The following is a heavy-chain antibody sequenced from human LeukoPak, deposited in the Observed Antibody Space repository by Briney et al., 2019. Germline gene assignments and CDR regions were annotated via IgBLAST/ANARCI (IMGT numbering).Heavy chain of an antibody. CDR2: TVSEIDGGTT. D-gene: IGHD1-7*01. Sequence: PGGSLRLSCAASGFTFNYAWMSWVRQVPGKGLEWVGQTVSEIDGGTTDYAAPVKGRFTISRDDSKSTLYLQMHSLKIEDTAVYYCTTDEDWNYARKDVWGQGATVIVSS. CDR3: TTDEDWNYARKDV. CDR1: GFTFNYAW. V-gene: IGHV3-15*04. J-gene: IGHJ6*02.